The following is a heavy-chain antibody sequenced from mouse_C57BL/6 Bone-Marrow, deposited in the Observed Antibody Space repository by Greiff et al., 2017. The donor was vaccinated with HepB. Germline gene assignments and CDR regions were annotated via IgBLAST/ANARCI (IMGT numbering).Heavy chain of an antibody. D-gene: IGHD1-1*01. Sequence: QVQLQQSGAELARPGASVKLSCKASGYTFTSYGISWVKQRTGQGLEWIGEIYPRSGNTYYNEKFKGKATLTADKSSSTAYMELRGLTAEDSAVYFCASYGSRTTYWYFDVWGTGTTVTVSS. CDR2: IYPRSGNT. V-gene: IGHV1-81*01. CDR1: GYTFTSYG. CDR3: ASYGSRTTYWYFDV. J-gene: IGHJ1*03.